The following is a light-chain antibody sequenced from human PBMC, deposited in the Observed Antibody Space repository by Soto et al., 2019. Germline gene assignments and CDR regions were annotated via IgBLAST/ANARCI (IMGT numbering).Light chain of an antibody. CDR2: EGS. Sequence: QAVLTQPASVSGSPGQSITISCTGTSSDVGRYNLVSWYQRHPGKAPKLMIYEGSKRPSGVSNRFSGSKSGNTASLTISGLQAEDEADYYCCSYAGYSTFVVFGGGTKVTVL. V-gene: IGLV2-23*03. CDR3: CSYAGYSTFVV. CDR1: SSDVGRYNL. J-gene: IGLJ2*01.